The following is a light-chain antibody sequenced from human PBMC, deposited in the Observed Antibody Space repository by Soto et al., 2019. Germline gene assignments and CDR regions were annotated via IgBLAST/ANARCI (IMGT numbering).Light chain of an antibody. Sequence: DIQMTQSPSSLSASVGDRVTITCRASQGIGSWLAWYQQKPGRAPKILIYAAASLQSGVPSRFSATSSGTDFTLTINSLQPEDVATYFCQQANSFPLTFGPGTKVDIK. CDR2: AAA. CDR1: QGIGSW. V-gene: IGKV1-12*01. CDR3: QQANSFPLT. J-gene: IGKJ3*01.